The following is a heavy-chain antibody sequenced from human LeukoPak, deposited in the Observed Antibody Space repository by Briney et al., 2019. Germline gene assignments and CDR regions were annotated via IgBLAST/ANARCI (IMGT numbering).Heavy chain of an antibody. CDR3: AKDQLDIVVVPAAIPDV. CDR2: ISYDGSNK. CDR1: GFTFSSYG. J-gene: IGHJ6*02. D-gene: IGHD2-2*02. Sequence: PGRSLRLSCAASGFTFSSYGMHWVRQAPGKGLEWVAVISYDGSNKYYADSVKGRFTISRDNSKNALYLQMNSLGAEDTAVYYCAKDQLDIVVVPAAIPDVWGQGTTVTVSS. V-gene: IGHV3-30*18.